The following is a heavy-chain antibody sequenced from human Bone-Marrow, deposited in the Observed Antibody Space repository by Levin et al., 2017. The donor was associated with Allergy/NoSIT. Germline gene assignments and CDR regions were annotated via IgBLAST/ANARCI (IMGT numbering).Heavy chain of an antibody. Sequence: GGSLRLSCAASGFTFSRNGMHWVRQAPGKGLEWVALISYDGSSKYYADFVKGRFTISRDNRRNTLYLQLNSLRVEDTAVYYCAKESFRVRDFDDWGQGSLVAVSS. CDR3: AKESFRVRDFDD. J-gene: IGHJ4*02. V-gene: IGHV3-30*18. CDR1: GFTFSRNG. D-gene: IGHD3-10*01. CDR2: ISYDGSSK.